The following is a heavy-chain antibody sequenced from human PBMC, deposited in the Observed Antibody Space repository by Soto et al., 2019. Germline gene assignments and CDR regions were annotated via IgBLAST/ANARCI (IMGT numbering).Heavy chain of an antibody. Sequence: PSETLSLTCTVSGGSVSTGSYDWSCIRQPPGKGLEWIGKIFFTGSAHYNPSLRNRVTMSVDTSKDQFSLTLTSVTAADTAVYYCARDGHGMDVWGQGTTVTVSS. J-gene: IGHJ6*02. V-gene: IGHV4-61*01. CDR1: GGSVSTGSYD. CDR3: ARDGHGMDV. CDR2: IFFTGSA.